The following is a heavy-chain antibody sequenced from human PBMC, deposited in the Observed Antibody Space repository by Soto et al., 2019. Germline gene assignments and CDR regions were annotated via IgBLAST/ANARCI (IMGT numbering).Heavy chain of an antibody. CDR1: GFTVSSNY. J-gene: IGHJ4*02. CDR2: IFSADNT. V-gene: IGHV3-53*01. CDR3: AITGAGYYIV. D-gene: IGHD3-3*01. Sequence: EVQLVESGGGLIQPGGSLRLSCAASGFTVSSNYLSWVRQAPGKGLEWVSVIFSADNTLYADFVKGRFTISRDNSKNTVFLQMNSLRAEDTAVYYCAITGAGYYIVWGQGTPVTVSS.